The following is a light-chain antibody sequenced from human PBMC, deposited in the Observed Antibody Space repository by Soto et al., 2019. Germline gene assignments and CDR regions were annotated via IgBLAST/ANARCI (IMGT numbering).Light chain of an antibody. V-gene: IGKV3-20*01. J-gene: IGKJ1*01. CDR2: GAS. CDR3: QQYGSSSWT. CDR1: QSVSSSY. Sequence: EIVLTQSPGTLSLSPGERATLSCRASQSVSSSYLAWYQQKPGQAPRLLIYGASSRATGIPDRFSGSGSGKDFTLTISRLEPEAFAVYYCQQYGSSSWTFGQGTKVEIK.